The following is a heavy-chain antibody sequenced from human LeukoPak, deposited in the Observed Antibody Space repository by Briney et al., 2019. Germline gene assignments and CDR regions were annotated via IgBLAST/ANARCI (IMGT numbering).Heavy chain of an antibody. J-gene: IGHJ6*02. CDR2: ISWNRGTI. Sequence: GGSLRLSCAASGFNFGDYAMHWVRQAPGKGLEWVSGISWNRGTIRYADSVKGRFTISRDNAKNSLYLQMNSLRPEDTALYYCGKDKGPSYYYGMDVWGQGTTVTVSS. CDR3: GKDKGPSYYYGMDV. V-gene: IGHV3-9*01. CDR1: GFNFGDYA.